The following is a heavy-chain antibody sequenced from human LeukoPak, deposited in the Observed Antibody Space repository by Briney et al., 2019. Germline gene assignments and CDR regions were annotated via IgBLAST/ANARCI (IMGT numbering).Heavy chain of an antibody. D-gene: IGHD1-26*01. Sequence: PGGSLRLSCAASGFTFSSYGMHWVRQAPGKGLEWVAVISYDGSNKYYADSVKGRFTISRDNSKNTLYLQMNSLRAEDTAVYYCAKPSMLPSTRYMDVWGKGTTVTVSS. CDR2: ISYDGSNK. CDR3: AKPSMLPSTRYMDV. J-gene: IGHJ6*03. CDR1: GFTFSSYG. V-gene: IGHV3-30*18.